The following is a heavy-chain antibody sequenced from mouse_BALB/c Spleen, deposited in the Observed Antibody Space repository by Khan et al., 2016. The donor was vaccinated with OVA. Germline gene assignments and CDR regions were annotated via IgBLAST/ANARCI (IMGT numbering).Heavy chain of an antibody. Sequence: QVQLKQSGPELVKPGASVKISCKASGYIFTDYFINWVKQKPGKGLEWIGWIYPGSGNTKYNEIFKGRATLTVDTSSSAAYMQRISLTSENTAIDFCARENYYGSTSCFGYWGQGTLVTVST. J-gene: IGHJ3*01. CDR3: ARENYYGSTSCFGY. CDR1: GYIFTDYF. V-gene: IGHV1-84*02. D-gene: IGHD1-1*01. CDR2: IYPGSGNT.